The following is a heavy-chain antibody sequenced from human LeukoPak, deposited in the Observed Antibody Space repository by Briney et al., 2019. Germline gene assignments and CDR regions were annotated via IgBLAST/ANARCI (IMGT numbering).Heavy chain of an antibody. Sequence: PGGSLRLSCAASGFTFSDYSMNWVRRAPGQGLEWVSSISTTSTYIYYADSVKGRFTISRDNAKNSLYLQMNSLRAEDTAVYYCARAILEMATYSFDSWGQGTLLTVSS. V-gene: IGHV3-21*01. D-gene: IGHD5-24*01. CDR1: GFTFSDYS. CDR3: ARAILEMATYSFDS. J-gene: IGHJ4*02. CDR2: ISTTSTYI.